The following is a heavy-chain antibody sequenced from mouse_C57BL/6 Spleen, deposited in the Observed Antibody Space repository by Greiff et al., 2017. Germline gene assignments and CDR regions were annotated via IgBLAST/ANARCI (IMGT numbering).Heavy chain of an antibody. CDR1: GFTFSDYG. CDR3: AICYYYGSSPFAY. V-gene: IGHV5-17*01. D-gene: IGHD1-1*01. CDR2: ISSGSSTI. Sequence: EVNVVESGGGLVKPGGSLKLSCAASGFTFSDYGMHWVRQAPEKGLEWVAYISSGSSTIYYADTVKGRFTISRDNAKNTLFLQMTSLRSEDTAMYYCAICYYYGSSPFAYWGQGTLVTVSA. J-gene: IGHJ3*01.